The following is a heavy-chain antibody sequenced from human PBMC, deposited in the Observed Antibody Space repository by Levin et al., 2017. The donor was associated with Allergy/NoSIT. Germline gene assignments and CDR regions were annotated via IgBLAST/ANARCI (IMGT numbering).Heavy chain of an antibody. CDR2: ISYDGSNK. CDR1: GFTFSSYG. D-gene: IGHD3-22*01. Sequence: GGSLRLSCAASGFTFSSYGMHWVRQAPGKGLEWVAVISYDGSNKYYADSVKGRFTISRDNSKNTLYLQMNSLRAEDTAVYYCAKDFGYYDSSGYYSLSIDYWGQGTLVTVSS. CDR3: AKDFGYYDSSGYYSLSIDY. J-gene: IGHJ4*02. V-gene: IGHV3-30*18.